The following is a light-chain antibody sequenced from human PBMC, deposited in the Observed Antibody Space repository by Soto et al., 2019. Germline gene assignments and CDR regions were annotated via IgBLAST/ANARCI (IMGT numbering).Light chain of an antibody. CDR2: DVT. V-gene: IGLV2-14*03. CDR1: SSDVGGHNF. CDR3: SSYTSSTTVV. J-gene: IGLJ2*01. Sequence: QSVLTQPASVSGSPGQSITISCSGTSSDVGGHNFVSWYQQHPGKAPKLMIYDVTYRPSGVSNRFSGSKSGNTASLTISGLQADDEADYYCSSYTSSTTVVFGGGTQLTVL.